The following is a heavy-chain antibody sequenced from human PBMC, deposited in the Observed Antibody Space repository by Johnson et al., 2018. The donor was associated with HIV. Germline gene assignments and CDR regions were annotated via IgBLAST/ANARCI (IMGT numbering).Heavy chain of an antibody. V-gene: IGHV3-66*01. Sequence: VQLVESGGGVARPGGSLRLSCEASGFSFDEYDMSWVRQAPGKGLEWVSVIYSGGTTYYADSVKGRFTTSRDTSKNTLYLQMNSLRAEDTAVYYCARGSRYTYDNDDVYLLQAFDVWGQGTVVTVSS. CDR2: IYSGGTT. CDR1: GFSFDEYD. D-gene: IGHD3-16*01. CDR3: ARGSRYTYDNDDVYLLQAFDV. J-gene: IGHJ3*01.